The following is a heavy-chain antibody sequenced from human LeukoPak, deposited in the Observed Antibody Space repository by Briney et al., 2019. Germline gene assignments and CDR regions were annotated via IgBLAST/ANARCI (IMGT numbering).Heavy chain of an antibody. CDR1: GFTFSSYW. Sequence: GGSLRLSCAASGFTFSSYWMSWVRQAPGKGLEWVANIKQDGSEKYYVDSVKGRFTISRDNAKNSLYLQMNSLRVEDTAVYYCAREWSSSGKTTRDNWFDPWGQGTLVTVSS. CDR2: IKQDGSEK. J-gene: IGHJ5*02. D-gene: IGHD4-17*01. CDR3: AREWSSSGKTTRDNWFDP. V-gene: IGHV3-7*03.